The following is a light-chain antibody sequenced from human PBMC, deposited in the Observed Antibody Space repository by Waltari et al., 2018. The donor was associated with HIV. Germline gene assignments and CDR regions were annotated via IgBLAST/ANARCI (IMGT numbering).Light chain of an antibody. J-gene: IGLJ3*02. Sequence: QSVLTQPPSLSGAPGQRFTITCTGSSSNVGAAYDVNWYQPLPGTAPKLLISGDNNRPAGVPDRFSGSKSGTSASLAITGLQAEDEADYYCQSYDSSLSSWVFGGGTKLTVL. CDR2: GDN. CDR1: SSNVGAAYD. V-gene: IGLV1-40*01. CDR3: QSYDSSLSSWV.